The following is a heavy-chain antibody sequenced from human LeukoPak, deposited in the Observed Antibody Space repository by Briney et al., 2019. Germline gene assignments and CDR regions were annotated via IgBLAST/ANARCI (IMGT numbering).Heavy chain of an antibody. Sequence: PSETLSLTCTVSGYSISSGYYWSWIRQPPGKGLEWIGYIYYSGSTNYNPSLKSRVTISVDTSKNQFSLKLSSVTAADTAVYYCARVLPRGYSGYDYFAFDYWGQGTLVTVSS. J-gene: IGHJ4*02. V-gene: IGHV4-61*01. D-gene: IGHD5-12*01. CDR1: GYSISSGYY. CDR3: ARVLPRGYSGYDYFAFDY. CDR2: IYYSGST.